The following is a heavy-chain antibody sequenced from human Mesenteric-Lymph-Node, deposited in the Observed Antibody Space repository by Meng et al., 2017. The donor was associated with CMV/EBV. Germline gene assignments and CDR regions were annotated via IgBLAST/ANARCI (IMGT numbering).Heavy chain of an antibody. D-gene: IGHD2-21*01. J-gene: IGHJ4*02. Sequence: KVSCNASGCTFSSYAIGWVRQAPGQGLEWMSRVFPILGIADYAQKFQGRVTITADKSTSTAYMELSSLRSEDTAVYYCARGDSNFDYWGQGTLVTVSS. V-gene: IGHV1-69*04. CDR1: GCTFSSYA. CDR2: VFPILGIA. CDR3: ARGDSNFDY.